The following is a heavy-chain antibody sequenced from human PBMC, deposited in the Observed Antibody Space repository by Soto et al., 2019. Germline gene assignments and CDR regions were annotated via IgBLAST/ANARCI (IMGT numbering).Heavy chain of an antibody. D-gene: IGHD4-17*01. CDR1: GGSMTTYY. CDR2: TDNSGRT. Sequence: LQESGPGLVKPSETLSLTCSVSGGSMTTYYWTWIRQPPGKGLEWIGYTDNSGRTNYSPSLQSRVTISLDTSKNQFSLKLSFVTAADTAVYYCARVNYGYYYYGMDVWGQGTTVTVAS. V-gene: IGHV4-59*01. CDR3: ARVNYGYYYYGMDV. J-gene: IGHJ6*02.